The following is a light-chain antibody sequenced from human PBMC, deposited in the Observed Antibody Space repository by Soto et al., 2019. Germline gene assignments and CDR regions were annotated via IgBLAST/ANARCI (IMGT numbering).Light chain of an antibody. Sequence: EIVLTQSPGTLSLSPGERATLSCRTSQSVSSSYLAWYQQKPGQAPRLLIYDASTRATGIPDRFSGSGSGTEFTLTISRLEPEDFAVYYCQQYGTSFWTFGQGTKVEIK. CDR2: DAS. V-gene: IGKV3-20*01. CDR1: QSVSSSY. CDR3: QQYGTSFWT. J-gene: IGKJ1*01.